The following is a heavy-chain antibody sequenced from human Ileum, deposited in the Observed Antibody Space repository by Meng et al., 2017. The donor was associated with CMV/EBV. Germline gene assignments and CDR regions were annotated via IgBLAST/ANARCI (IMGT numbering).Heavy chain of an antibody. CDR2: ISTSSSTM. CDR1: GFTFSSYS. J-gene: IGHJ4*02. D-gene: IGHD3-10*01. Sequence: GESLKISCTTSGFTFSSYSMNWVRQAPGKGLEWVSYISTSSSTMYHADSVKGRFTISRDNVKNSLYLQMNSLRAEDTAMYYRARSPGFGELLPFDYWGQGTLVTVSS. CDR3: ARSPGFGELLPFDY. V-gene: IGHV3-48*04.